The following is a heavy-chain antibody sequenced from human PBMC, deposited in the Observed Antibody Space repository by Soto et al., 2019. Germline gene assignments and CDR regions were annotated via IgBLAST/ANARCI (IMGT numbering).Heavy chain of an antibody. CDR3: VKDFRCAD. D-gene: IGHD2-8*01. J-gene: IGHJ4*02. CDR1: GFTFMSNA. Sequence: GWSLRLSCVASGFTFMSNAMRWVRQAPGKGLEWVSAISGDGADTYYADSVRGRFTISRDNSKNTLSLQMNSLRDEDTALYYCVKDFRCADWGQGTRVTVSS. V-gene: IGHV3-23*01. CDR2: ISGDGADT.